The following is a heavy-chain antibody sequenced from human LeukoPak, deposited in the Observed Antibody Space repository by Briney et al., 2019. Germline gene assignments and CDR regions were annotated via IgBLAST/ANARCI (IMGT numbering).Heavy chain of an antibody. D-gene: IGHD3-22*01. Sequence: AASVKVSCKASGGTFSSYAISWVRQAPGQGLEWMGGIIPIFGTANYAQKFRGRVTMTSDTSTSTVYMELSSLRSEDTAVYYCVRYYYDSSGYYSGFDYWGQGTLVTVSS. V-gene: IGHV1-69*05. CDR1: GGTFSSYA. CDR2: IIPIFGTA. J-gene: IGHJ4*02. CDR3: VRYYYDSSGYYSGFDY.